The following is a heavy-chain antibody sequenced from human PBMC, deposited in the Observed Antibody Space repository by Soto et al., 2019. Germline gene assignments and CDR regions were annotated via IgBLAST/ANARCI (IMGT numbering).Heavy chain of an antibody. V-gene: IGHV3-30-3*01. CDR3: ARDTARPYYYDSSGYRFDT. CDR2: ISYDGSNK. J-gene: IGHJ5*02. CDR1: GFTFSSYA. D-gene: IGHD3-22*01. Sequence: PGGSLRLSCAASGFTFSSYAMHWVRQAPGKGLEWVAVISYDGSNKYYADSVKGRFTISRDNSKNTLYLQMNSLRAEDTAVYYCARDTARPYYYDSSGYRFDTWGQGTLVTVSS.